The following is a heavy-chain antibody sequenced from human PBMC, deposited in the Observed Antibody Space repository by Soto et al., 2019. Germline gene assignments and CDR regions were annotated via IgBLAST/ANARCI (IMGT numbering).Heavy chain of an antibody. J-gene: IGHJ5*02. V-gene: IGHV1-18*01. CDR1: GYNFTSYG. Sequence: QVQLVQSGAEVKKPGASVKVSCKASGYNFTSYGISWVRQAPGQGLEWMGWISAYNGNTNYAQKLQGRVTMTTDTATSTAYMELRSLRSDDTAVYYCARDGPYFNDYGDYGWFDPWGQGNLVTVSS. D-gene: IGHD4-17*01. CDR3: ARDGPYFNDYGDYGWFDP. CDR2: ISAYNGNT.